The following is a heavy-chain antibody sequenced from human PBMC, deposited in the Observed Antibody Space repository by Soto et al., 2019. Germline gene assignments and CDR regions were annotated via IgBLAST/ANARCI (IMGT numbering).Heavy chain of an antibody. D-gene: IGHD2-21*02. J-gene: IGHJ3*01. CDR1: GFTFGNYA. CDR2: ISDPGTST. CDR3: AKSLVTPSDAFDL. Sequence: GGSLRLSCAASGFTFGNYAMNWVRQAPGKGLEWISSISDPGTSTYYANSVKGRFSMSRDNSKNTLFLQMNRLRADDTAVYFCAKSLVTPSDAFDLWGRGTLVTGS. V-gene: IGHV3-23*01.